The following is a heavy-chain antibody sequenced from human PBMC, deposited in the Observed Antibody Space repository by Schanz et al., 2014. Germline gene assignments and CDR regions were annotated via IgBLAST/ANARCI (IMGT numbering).Heavy chain of an antibody. Sequence: QVQLVQSGAEMKKPGASVKVSCKASGYTFTDYGVIWVRQAPGQGLEWMGWISTSNGNTNYIQKLQGRITMTTDTTTSTAYMELRSLRSDDTAVDYCARGEYSRGWYDRDIAHFDYWGQGTLVTVSS. D-gene: IGHD6-19*01. CDR2: ISTSNGNT. CDR1: GYTFTDYG. V-gene: IGHV1-18*01. J-gene: IGHJ4*02. CDR3: ARGEYSRGWYDRDIAHFDY.